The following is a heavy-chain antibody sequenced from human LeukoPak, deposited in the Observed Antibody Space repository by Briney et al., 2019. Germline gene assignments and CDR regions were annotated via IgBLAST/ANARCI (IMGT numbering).Heavy chain of an antibody. Sequence: TSETLSLTCTVSGGSISSSSYHWAWIRQPPGKRLEWIGSVYYSGSTYYNPSLKSRVTISVDTSKNQFSLKLSSVTAADTAVYYCARHVAEYCSGGSCYPYYFDYWGQGTLVTVSS. J-gene: IGHJ4*02. CDR3: ARHVAEYCSGGSCYPYYFDY. D-gene: IGHD2-15*01. V-gene: IGHV4-39*01. CDR2: VYYSGST. CDR1: GGSISSSSYH.